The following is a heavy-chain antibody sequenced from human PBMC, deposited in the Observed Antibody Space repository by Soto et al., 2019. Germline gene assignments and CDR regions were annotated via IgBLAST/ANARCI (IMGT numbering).Heavy chain of an antibody. D-gene: IGHD3-10*01. J-gene: IGHJ5*02. Sequence: SETLSLTCAVYGGSFSGYYWSWIRQPPGKGLEWIGEINHSGSTNYNPSLKSRVTISVDTSKNQFSLKLSSVTAADTAVYYCARVGYYGSFRPFDPWGQGTLVTVSS. CDR3: ARVGYYGSFRPFDP. CDR2: INHSGST. V-gene: IGHV4-34*01. CDR1: GGSFSGYY.